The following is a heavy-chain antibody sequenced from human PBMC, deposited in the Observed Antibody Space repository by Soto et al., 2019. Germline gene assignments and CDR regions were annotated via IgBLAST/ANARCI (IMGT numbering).Heavy chain of an antibody. CDR3: AKGVGYSSSWYPHYYYYGMDV. CDR1: GFTFSSYA. CDR2: ISGSGGST. V-gene: IGHV3-23*01. D-gene: IGHD6-13*01. J-gene: IGHJ6*02. Sequence: GGSLRLSCAAPGFTFSSYAMSWVRQAPGKGLEWVSAISGSGGSTYYADSVKGRFTISRDNSKNTLYLQMNSLRAEDTAVYYCAKGVGYSSSWYPHYYYYGMDVWGQGTTVTVSS.